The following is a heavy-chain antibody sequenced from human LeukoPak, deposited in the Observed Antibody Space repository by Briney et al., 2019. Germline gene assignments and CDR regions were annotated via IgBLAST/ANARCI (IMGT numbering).Heavy chain of an antibody. J-gene: IGHJ4*02. Sequence: SVKVSCKASGYTFTSYGISWVRQAPGQGLEWMGGIIPIFGTANYAQKFQGRVTITADESTSTAYMELSSLRSEDTAVYYCARESPYIYTMVRGPFDYWGQGTLVTVSS. CDR2: IIPIFGTA. CDR1: GYTFTSYG. V-gene: IGHV1-69*13. CDR3: ARESPYIYTMVRGPFDY. D-gene: IGHD3-10*01.